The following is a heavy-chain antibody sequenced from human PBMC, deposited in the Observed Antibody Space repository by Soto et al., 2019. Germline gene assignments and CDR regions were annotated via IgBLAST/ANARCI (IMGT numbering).Heavy chain of an antibody. CDR1: GFTFGDYA. D-gene: IGHD6-13*01. J-gene: IGHJ4*02. CDR2: IRSKAYGGTT. CDR3: TRDFDGSWFGFPSDY. V-gene: IGHV3-49*03. Sequence: PGGSLRLSCTASGFTFGDYAMSWFRQAPGKGLEWVGFIRSKAYGGTTEYAASVKGRFTISRDDSKSIAYLQMNSLKTEDTAVYYCTRDFDGSWFGFPSDYWGQGTLVTVSS.